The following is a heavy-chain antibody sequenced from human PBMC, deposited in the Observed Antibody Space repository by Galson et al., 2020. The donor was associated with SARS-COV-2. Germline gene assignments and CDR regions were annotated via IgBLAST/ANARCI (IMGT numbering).Heavy chain of an antibody. D-gene: IGHD3-22*01. CDR2: IYYSGTT. V-gene: IGHV4-59*08. Sequence: ASETLSLTCTVSGGSIGRYRWSWIRQSPGKELQWIGDIYYSGTTNYNPSLRSRLTMSVDTSRNQFSLRLNSLTAADSAVYYCVRQGYDNSGYCFDAWGPGTRVAVSS. CDR3: VRQGYDNSGYCFDA. J-gene: IGHJ4*02. CDR1: GGSIGRYR.